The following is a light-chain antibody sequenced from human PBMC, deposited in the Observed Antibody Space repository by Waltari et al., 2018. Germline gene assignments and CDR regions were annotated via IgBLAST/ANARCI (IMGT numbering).Light chain of an antibody. J-gene: IGKJ4*01. CDR1: QGISRF. Sequence: QLTQSPSSLSASVGDRVTITCPASQGISRFLAWYQQKAGKAPKLLIYAASTLQSGVPSRFRGSGSGTDFTLTIRRLQPEDFATYYCQQLNSYPPTFGGGTKVEIK. CDR3: QQLNSYPPT. CDR2: AAS. V-gene: IGKV1-9*01.